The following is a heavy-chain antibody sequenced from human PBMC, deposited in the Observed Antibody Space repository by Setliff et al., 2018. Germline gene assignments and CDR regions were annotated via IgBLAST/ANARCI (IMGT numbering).Heavy chain of an antibody. CDR2: IWFDGSNT. J-gene: IGHJ4*02. V-gene: IGHV3-33*01. D-gene: IGHD6-19*01. CDR1: GFTFSTHA. CDR3: VRDPPNSGWAFDY. Sequence: GGSLRLSCGASGFTFSTHAMHWVRQAPGKGLEWVAMIWFDGSNTHYPGSVKGRFTVSRDNSKNMVYLQMNSLRVDDTAAYYCVRDPPNSGWAFDYWGQGTLVTVSS.